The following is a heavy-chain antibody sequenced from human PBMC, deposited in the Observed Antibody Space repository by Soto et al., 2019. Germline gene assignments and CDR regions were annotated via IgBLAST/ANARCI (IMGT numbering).Heavy chain of an antibody. D-gene: IGHD3-10*01. CDR2: VSPPIRTS. Sequence: QVQLVQSGAEVKKPGSSVKVSCKTSGVSFNNNGIGWVRQAPGHGLEWMGGVSPPIRTSNYVRKLQGRISITADASTGTVNMELSSLTSEDTAQYYCARVLYYGSGSYSPYGMDVWGQGTTVTVSS. CDR3: ARVLYYGSGSYSPYGMDV. V-gene: IGHV1-69*01. J-gene: IGHJ6*02. CDR1: GVSFNNNG.